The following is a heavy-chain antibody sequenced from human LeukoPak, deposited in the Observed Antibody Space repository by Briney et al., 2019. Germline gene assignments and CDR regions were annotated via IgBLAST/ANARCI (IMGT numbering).Heavy chain of an antibody. V-gene: IGHV3-20*04. CDR2: INRNGGTT. CDR1: GFTFDNYG. CDR3: ARETGGGSS. D-gene: IGHD2-15*01. J-gene: IGHJ5*02. Sequence: GGSLRLSCAASGFTFDNYGMSWVRQAPGKGLEWVSGINRNGGTTGYADPVKGRFTIFGGNTKTSLYLQMNNLRAEDTAFYYCARETGGGSSWGQGTLVTVSS.